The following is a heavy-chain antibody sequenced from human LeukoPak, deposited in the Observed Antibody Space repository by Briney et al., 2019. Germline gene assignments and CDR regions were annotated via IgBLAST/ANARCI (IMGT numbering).Heavy chain of an antibody. J-gene: IGHJ2*01. V-gene: IGHV4-30-4*08. CDR2: IYYSGST. D-gene: IGHD3-3*01. CDR3: ARIRRPHWYLDL. CDR1: GDSISSADYY. Sequence: SQTLSLTCTVSGDSISSADYYWTWIRQAPGKGLELVGFIYYSGSTKYNPSLKSRVTISAATSKTQFSLRLSYATAADTAVYYCARIRRPHWYLDLWGRGTLVTVSS.